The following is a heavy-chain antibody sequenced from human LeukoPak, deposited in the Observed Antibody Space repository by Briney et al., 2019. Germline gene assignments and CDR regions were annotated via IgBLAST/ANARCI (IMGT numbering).Heavy chain of an antibody. CDR3: ARQGVGATDC. D-gene: IGHD1-26*01. CDR2: ITYSGST. V-gene: IGHV4-39*01. CDR1: GGSINSDDYY. Sequence: SETLSLTCTVSGGSINSDDYYWAWIRQSPGKGLEWIGSITYSGSTYYNPSLESRVTISVGTSKNQFSLRLISVTAVDTAVYYCARQGVGATDCWGQGTLVTVSS. J-gene: IGHJ4*02.